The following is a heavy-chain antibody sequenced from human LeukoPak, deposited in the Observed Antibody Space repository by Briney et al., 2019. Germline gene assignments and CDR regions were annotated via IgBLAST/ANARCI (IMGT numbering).Heavy chain of an antibody. V-gene: IGHV5-51*01. CDR2: IYPGESDI. CDR1: GYNFMTYW. D-gene: IGHD4-17*01. CDR3: ARASGDGRFDY. Sequence: GESLKISCKVSGYNFMTYWIGWVRQMPGKGLEWMGIIYPGESDIRYSPSFQGQVTLSADKSISTAYLQWSSLKASDTAIYYCARASGDGRFDYWGQGTLVTVSS. J-gene: IGHJ4*02.